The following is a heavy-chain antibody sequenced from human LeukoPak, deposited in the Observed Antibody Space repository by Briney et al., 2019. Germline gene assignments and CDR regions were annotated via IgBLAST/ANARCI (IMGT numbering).Heavy chain of an antibody. J-gene: IGHJ3*02. Sequence: GGSLRLSCAASGFTFSSYGMSWVRQAPGKGLEWVSAISGSGGSTYSADSVKGRFTISRDNSKNTLYLRMNSLRAEDTAVYYCAGNYYDSSGDAFDIWGQGTMVTVSS. CDR1: GFTFSSYG. CDR3: AGNYYDSSGDAFDI. D-gene: IGHD3-22*01. CDR2: ISGSGGST. V-gene: IGHV3-23*01.